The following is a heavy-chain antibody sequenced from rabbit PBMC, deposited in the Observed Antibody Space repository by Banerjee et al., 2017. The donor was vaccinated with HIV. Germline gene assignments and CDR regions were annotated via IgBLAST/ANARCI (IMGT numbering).Heavy chain of an antibody. V-gene: IGHV1S40*01. CDR2: IYADSSGNT. J-gene: IGHJ6*01. CDR3: ARDLGAGYTGYGYGFGL. D-gene: IGHD6-1*01. Sequence: QSLEESGGGLVQPEGSLTLTCTASGFSFSSSYYICWVRQAPGKGLEWIACIYADSSGNTYYASWAKGRFTISKTSSTTVTLQMTSLTAADTATYFCARDLGAGYTGYGYGFGLWGQGTLVTVS. CDR1: GFSFSSSYY.